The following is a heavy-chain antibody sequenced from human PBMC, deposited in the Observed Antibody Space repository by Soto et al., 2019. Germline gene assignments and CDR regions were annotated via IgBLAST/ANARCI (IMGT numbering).Heavy chain of an antibody. D-gene: IGHD2-8*02. CDR1: GDSITSGGYY. CDR2: IYYSGVT. CDR3: SRDLPSRSSGPFDP. V-gene: IGHV4-31*01. Sequence: QVQLQESGPGLVKPSQTLSLTCTVSGDSITSGGYYWTWIRQHPGKGLEWIGYIYYSGVTYYNPSPTSLVTISVDTSKTHSSLKLSSVTAASTAMYYCSRDLPSRSSGPFDPWAQGTLVTVSS. J-gene: IGHJ5*02.